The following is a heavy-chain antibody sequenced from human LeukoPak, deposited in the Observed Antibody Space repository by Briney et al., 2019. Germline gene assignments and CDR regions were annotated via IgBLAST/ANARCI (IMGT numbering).Heavy chain of an antibody. CDR1: GGSISSHY. CDR2: IYYSGST. D-gene: IGHD3-3*01. V-gene: IGHV4-59*11. Sequence: PSETLSLTCTVSGGSISSHYWSWIRQPPGKGLEWIGYIYYSGSTNYNPSLKSRVTISVDTSKNQFSLKLSSVTAADTAVYYCARTTYDFWSGYYRWFDPWGQGTLVTVSS. J-gene: IGHJ5*02. CDR3: ARTTYDFWSGYYRWFDP.